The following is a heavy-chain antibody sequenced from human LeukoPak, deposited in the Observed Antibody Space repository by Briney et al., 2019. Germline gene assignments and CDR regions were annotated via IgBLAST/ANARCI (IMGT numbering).Heavy chain of an antibody. CDR2: MNPNSGNT. CDR3: ARGLFRSWKWFDS. D-gene: IGHD6-13*01. Sequence: GASVKVSCEASGYTFTNYDINWVRQATGQGLEWMGWMNPNSGNTGYAQKFQGRVTMTRNTSISTAYMELSSLRSEDTAVYYCARGLFRSWKWFDSWGQGTLVTVSS. V-gene: IGHV1-8*01. J-gene: IGHJ5*01. CDR1: GYTFTNYD.